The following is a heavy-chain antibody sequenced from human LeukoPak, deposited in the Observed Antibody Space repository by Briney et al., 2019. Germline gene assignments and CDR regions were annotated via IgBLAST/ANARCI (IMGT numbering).Heavy chain of an antibody. CDR1: GGSISSGGYY. V-gene: IGHV4-61*08. Sequence: SETLSLTCTVSGGSISSGGYYWSWIRQPPGKGLEWIGYIYYSGSTNYNPSLKSRVTISVDTSKNQFSLKLSSVTAADTAVYYCAREPAVGYSYGYFDYWGQGTLVTVSS. J-gene: IGHJ4*02. CDR3: AREPAVGYSYGYFDY. D-gene: IGHD5-18*01. CDR2: IYYSGST.